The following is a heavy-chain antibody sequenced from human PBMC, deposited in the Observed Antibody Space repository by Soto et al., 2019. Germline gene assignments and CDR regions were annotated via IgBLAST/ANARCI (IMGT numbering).Heavy chain of an antibody. CDR2: IYSGGST. J-gene: IGHJ6*02. CDR3: ARDVRVTAGYYYYDMDV. V-gene: IGHV3-53*01. D-gene: IGHD2-21*02. CDR1: GFTVRSNY. Sequence: GGSLRLSCAASGFTVRSNYMSWVRQAPGKGLEWVSVIYSGGSTYYADSVKGRFTISRDNSKNTVYLQMNSLRAEDTAVYYCARDVRVTAGYYYYDMDVWGQGTTVTVSS.